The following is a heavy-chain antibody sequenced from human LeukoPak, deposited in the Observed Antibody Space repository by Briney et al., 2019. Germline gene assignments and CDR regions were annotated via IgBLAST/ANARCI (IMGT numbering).Heavy chain of an antibody. V-gene: IGHV3-30*03. CDR3: ARGTDTKPFWSGYWVDV. CDR2: ISYDESNK. J-gene: IGHJ6*02. Sequence: PGGSLRLSCVASGFTFGGSAMHWVRQAPGKGLEWVAVISYDESNKYYADSVKGRFTISRDNSKNTLYLQMNSLRAEDTAVYYCARGTDTKPFWSGYWVDVWGQGTTVTVSS. CDR1: GFTFGGSA. D-gene: IGHD3-3*01.